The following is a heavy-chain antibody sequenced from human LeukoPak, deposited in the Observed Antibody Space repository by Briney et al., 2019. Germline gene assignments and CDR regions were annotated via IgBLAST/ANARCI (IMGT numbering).Heavy chain of an antibody. D-gene: IGHD4-17*01. J-gene: IGHJ5*02. CDR1: GFTFSSYA. V-gene: IGHV3-48*02. CDR3: ARDPYGPGWFDR. CDR2: ISSSSSTI. Sequence: QSGGSLRLSCSASGFTFSSYAMNWVRQAPGKGLEWVSYISSSSSTIYYADSVKGRFTISRDNAKNSLYLQMNSLRDEDTAVYYCARDPYGPGWFDRWGQGTLVTVSS.